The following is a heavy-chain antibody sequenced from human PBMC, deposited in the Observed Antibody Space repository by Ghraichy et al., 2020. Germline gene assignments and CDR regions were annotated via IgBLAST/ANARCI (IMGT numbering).Heavy chain of an antibody. CDR2: ISSSSSTI. J-gene: IGHJ1*01. CDR1: GFTFSSYS. V-gene: IGHV3-48*02. Sequence: GGSLRLSCAASGFTFSSYSMNWVRQAPGKGLEWVSYISSSSSTIYYADSVKGRFTISRDNAKNSLYLQMNSLRDEDTAVYYCARDNYYDSSGYYPNAEYFQHWGQGTLVTVSS. CDR3: ARDNYYDSSGYYPNAEYFQH. D-gene: IGHD3-22*01.